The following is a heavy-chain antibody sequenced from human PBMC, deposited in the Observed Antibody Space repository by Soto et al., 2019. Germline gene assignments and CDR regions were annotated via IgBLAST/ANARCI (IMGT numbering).Heavy chain of an antibody. Sequence: GASVKVSCKASGGTFSSYTISWVRQAPGQGLEWMGRIIPILGIANYAQKFQGRVTITADKSTSTAYMELSSLRSEDTAVYYCARDLAYDFWSGYPDYWGQGTLVTVSS. CDR1: GGTFSSYT. CDR3: ARDLAYDFWSGYPDY. D-gene: IGHD3-3*01. CDR2: IIPILGIA. J-gene: IGHJ4*02. V-gene: IGHV1-69*04.